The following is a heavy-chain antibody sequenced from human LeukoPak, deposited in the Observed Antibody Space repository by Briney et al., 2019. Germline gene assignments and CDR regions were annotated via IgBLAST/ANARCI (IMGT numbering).Heavy chain of an antibody. V-gene: IGHV4-39*07. Sequence: SETLSLTCTVSGGSISSSSYYWGWIRQPPGKGLEWIGSIYYSGSTYYNPSLKSRVTISVDTSKNQFSLKLSSVTAADTAVYYCARVMLFRYWFDPWGQGTLVTVSS. D-gene: IGHD2-8*01. CDR2: IYYSGST. CDR1: GGSISSSSYY. CDR3: ARVMLFRYWFDP. J-gene: IGHJ5*02.